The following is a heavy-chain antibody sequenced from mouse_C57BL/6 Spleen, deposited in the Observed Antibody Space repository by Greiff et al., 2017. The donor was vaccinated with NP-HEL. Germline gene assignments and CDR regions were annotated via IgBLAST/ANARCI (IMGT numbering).Heavy chain of an antibody. Sequence: VQLQQSGAELMKPGASVKLSCKATGYTFTGYWIEWVKQRPGHGLEWIGEILPGSGSTNYNEKFKGKATFTADTSSNTAYMQLSSLTTEDSAIYYCAGAYYSNYFWFAYWGQGTLVTVSA. D-gene: IGHD2-5*01. V-gene: IGHV1-9*01. J-gene: IGHJ3*01. CDR1: GYTFTGYW. CDR3: AGAYYSNYFWFAY. CDR2: ILPGSGST.